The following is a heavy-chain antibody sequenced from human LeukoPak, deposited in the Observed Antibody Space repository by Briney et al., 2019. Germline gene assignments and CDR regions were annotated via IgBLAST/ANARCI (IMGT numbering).Heavy chain of an antibody. CDR2: ISAYNGNT. Sequence: GASVKVSCKASGYTFTSYGINWVRQAPGQGLEGMGWISAYNGNTNYAQKLQGRVTMTTDTSTSTAYMELRSLRSDDTAVYYCARVGYCSSTSCYGPEYYYYYYYMDVWGKGTTVTISS. D-gene: IGHD2-2*01. V-gene: IGHV1-18*01. CDR1: GYTFTSYG. CDR3: ARVGYCSSTSCYGPEYYYYYYYMDV. J-gene: IGHJ6*03.